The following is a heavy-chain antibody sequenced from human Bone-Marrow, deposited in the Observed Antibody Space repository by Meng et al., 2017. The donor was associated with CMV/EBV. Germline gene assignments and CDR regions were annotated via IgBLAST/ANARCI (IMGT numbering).Heavy chain of an antibody. CDR2: IYYTGST. V-gene: IGHV4-31*03. Sequence: SETLSLTCTVSAGSISSGGYYWSWIRQRPGKGLEWIGYIYYTGSTNYNPSLKSRVTISVDTSKNQFSLKLSSVTAADTAVYYCARRLPGGWFDPWGQGTLVTVSS. J-gene: IGHJ5*02. D-gene: IGHD1-14*01. CDR3: ARRLPGGWFDP. CDR1: AGSISSGGYY.